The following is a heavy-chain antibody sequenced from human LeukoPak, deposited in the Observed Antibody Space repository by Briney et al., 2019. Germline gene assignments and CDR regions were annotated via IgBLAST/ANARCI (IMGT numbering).Heavy chain of an antibody. D-gene: IGHD2-15*01. CDR3: AKDRDRMNPVFDY. CDR2: ISYDGSNK. Sequence: GGSLRLSCAASGFTFSSYAMHWVRQAPGKGLEWVAVISYDGSNKYYADSVKGRFTISRDNSKNTLYLQMNSLRAEDTAVYYCAKDRDRMNPVFDYWGQGTLVTVSS. V-gene: IGHV3-30-3*01. J-gene: IGHJ4*02. CDR1: GFTFSSYA.